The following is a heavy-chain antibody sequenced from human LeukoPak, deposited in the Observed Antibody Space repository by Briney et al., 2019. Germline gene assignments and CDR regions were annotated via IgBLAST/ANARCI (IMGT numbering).Heavy chain of an antibody. J-gene: IGHJ5*02. CDR2: ISAYNGNT. CDR3: ARTDPLLGYCSSTSCSRWFDP. Sequence: WASVKVSCKASGGTFTSYGISWVRQAPGQGLEWMGWISAYNGNTNYAQKLQGRVTMTTDTSTSTAYMELRSLRSDDTAVYYCARTDPLLGYCSSTSCSRWFDPWGQGTLVTVSS. D-gene: IGHD2-2*01. V-gene: IGHV1-18*01. CDR1: GGTFTSYG.